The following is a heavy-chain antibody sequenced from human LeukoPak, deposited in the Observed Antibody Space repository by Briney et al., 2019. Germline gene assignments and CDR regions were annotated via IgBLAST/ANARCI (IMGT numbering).Heavy chain of an antibody. D-gene: IGHD6-19*01. CDR2: IYHSGST. Sequence: SETLSLTCAVSGGSISSGGYSWSWIRQPPGKGLEWIGYIYHSGSTYYNPSLKSRVTISVDRSKNQFSLKLSSVTAADTAVYYCARGSAVAGTGFDYWGQGTLVTVSS. J-gene: IGHJ4*02. CDR1: GGSISSGGYS. CDR3: ARGSAVAGTGFDY. V-gene: IGHV4-30-2*01.